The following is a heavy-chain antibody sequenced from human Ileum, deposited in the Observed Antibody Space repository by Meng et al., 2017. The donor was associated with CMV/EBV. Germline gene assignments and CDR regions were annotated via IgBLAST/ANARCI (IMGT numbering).Heavy chain of an antibody. J-gene: IGHJ4*02. D-gene: IGHD4-11*01. V-gene: IGHV1-2*02. CDR1: GYTLTGHW. Sequence: ASVKVSCQASGYTLTGHWMHWVRQAPGQGLEWMGWINPNSGDTYYAQNFQGRVTMTWDTSISTACMELSRLKSDDTAVYYCAGLDYRVDYWGQGSLVTVSS. CDR2: INPNSGDT. CDR3: AGLDYRVDY.